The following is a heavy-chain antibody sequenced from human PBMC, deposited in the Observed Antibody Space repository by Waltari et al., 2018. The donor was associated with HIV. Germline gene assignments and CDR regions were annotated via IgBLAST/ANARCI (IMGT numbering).Heavy chain of an antibody. Sequence: QVQLQESGPGLVKPSETLSLTCTVSGGSISSYYWSWIRQPPGKGLEWIGYIYYSGSTNYNPSLKSRVTISVNTSKNQFSRKLSSVTAADTAVYYCARYIIYSNYVGLIKPTSWFDPWGQGTLVTVSS. J-gene: IGHJ5*02. CDR1: GGSISSYY. D-gene: IGHD4-4*01. V-gene: IGHV4-59*08. CDR3: ARYIIYSNYVGLIKPTSWFDP. CDR2: IYYSGST.